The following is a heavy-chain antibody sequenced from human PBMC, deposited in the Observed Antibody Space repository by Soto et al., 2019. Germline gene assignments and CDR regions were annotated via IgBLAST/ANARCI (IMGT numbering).Heavy chain of an antibody. CDR2: IIPIFGTA. D-gene: IGHD3-22*01. J-gene: IGHJ5*02. CDR1: GGTFSSYA. Sequence: SVKVSCKASGGTFSSYAISWVRQAPGQGLEWMGGIIPIFGTANYAQKFQGRVTITADESTSTAYMELSSLRSEDTAVYYCARDIPRYDSSGYYRNWFDPWGQGTLVTVSS. CDR3: ARDIPRYDSSGYYRNWFDP. V-gene: IGHV1-69*13.